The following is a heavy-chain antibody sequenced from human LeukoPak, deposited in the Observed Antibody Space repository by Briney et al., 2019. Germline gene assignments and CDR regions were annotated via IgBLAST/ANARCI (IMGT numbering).Heavy chain of an antibody. V-gene: IGHV4-34*01. D-gene: IGHD3-16*01. CDR2: INHSGST. J-gene: IGHJ5*02. CDR1: GGSFSGYY. Sequence: SETLSLTCAVYGGSFSGYYWSWIRQPPGKGLEWIGEINHSGSTNYNPPLKSRVTISVDTSKNQFSLKLSSVTAADTAVYYCARGRGGDPWGQGTLVTVSS. CDR3: ARGRGGDP.